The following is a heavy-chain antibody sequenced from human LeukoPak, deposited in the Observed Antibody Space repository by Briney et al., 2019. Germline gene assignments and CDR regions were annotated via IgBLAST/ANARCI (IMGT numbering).Heavy chain of an antibody. CDR1: GYTFTSYD. CDR3: ARASQGNLGSQLDY. Sequence: ASVKVSCKASGYTFTSYDINWVRQATGQGLEWMGWMNPNSGNTGYAQKFQGRVTMTRNTSISTAYMELSSLRSEDTAVYYYARASQGNLGSQLDYWGQGTLVTVSS. V-gene: IGHV1-8*01. CDR2: MNPNSGNT. D-gene: IGHD1-1*01. J-gene: IGHJ4*02.